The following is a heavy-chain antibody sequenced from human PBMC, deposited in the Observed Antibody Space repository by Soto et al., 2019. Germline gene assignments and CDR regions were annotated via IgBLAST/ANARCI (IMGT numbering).Heavy chain of an antibody. J-gene: IGHJ4*02. CDR3: ARGETVAGTACDY. CDR2: IIPIFGTA. D-gene: IGHD6-19*01. Sequence: QVQLVQSGAEVKKPGSSVKVSCKASGGTFSSYAISWVRQAPGQGLEWMGGIIPIFGTANYAQKFQGRVTMTRDTSISTAYMELSRLRSDDTAVYYCARGETVAGTACDYWGQGTLVTVSS. V-gene: IGHV1-69*06. CDR1: GGTFSSYA.